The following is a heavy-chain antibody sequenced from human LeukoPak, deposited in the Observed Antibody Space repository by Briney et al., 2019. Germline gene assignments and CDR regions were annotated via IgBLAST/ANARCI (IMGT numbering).Heavy chain of an antibody. J-gene: IGHJ4*02. V-gene: IGHV3-23*01. D-gene: IGHD3-16*01. Sequence: GGSLRLSCAASGFTFSSYWMSWVRQAPGKGLEWVSAISGSGGSTYYADSVKGRFTISRDNSKNTLYLQMNSLRAEDTAVYYCAKAPQGITVPFDYWGQGTLVTVSS. CDR3: AKAPQGITVPFDY. CDR2: ISGSGGST. CDR1: GFTFSSYW.